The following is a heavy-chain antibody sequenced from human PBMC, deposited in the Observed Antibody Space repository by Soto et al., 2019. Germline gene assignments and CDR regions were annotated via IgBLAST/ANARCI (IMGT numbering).Heavy chain of an antibody. D-gene: IGHD1-1*01. CDR3: ARHDQGSYTINGFDV. Sequence: SETLSLTCTVSGGSISSSSYYWGWIHQPPGKGLEWIGSIYYSGTTFYNPSLKTRITISVDSSKNQFSLSLVSVTAADTAMYYCARHDQGSYTINGFDVWGQGTMVTVSS. CDR2: IYYSGTT. CDR1: GGSISSSSYY. J-gene: IGHJ3*01. V-gene: IGHV4-39*01.